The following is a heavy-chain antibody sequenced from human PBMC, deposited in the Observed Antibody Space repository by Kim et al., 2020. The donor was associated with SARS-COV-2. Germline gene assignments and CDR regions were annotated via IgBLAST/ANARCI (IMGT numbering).Heavy chain of an antibody. J-gene: IGHJ6*02. CDR1: GFTFTNYA. CDR2: ISTSGGTT. D-gene: IGHD2-2*01. V-gene: IGHV3-23*01. CDR3: AKVPPDPRYCSSSSCSIEHFYYGIDV. Sequence: GGSLRLSCAASGFTFTNYAMNWVRQSPGKGLEWVSTISTSGGTTYYADSVKGRFTISRDNSKNTLYLQMNSLRAEDTAVYYCAKVPPDPRYCSSSSCSIEHFYYGIDVWGQGTTVTVSS.